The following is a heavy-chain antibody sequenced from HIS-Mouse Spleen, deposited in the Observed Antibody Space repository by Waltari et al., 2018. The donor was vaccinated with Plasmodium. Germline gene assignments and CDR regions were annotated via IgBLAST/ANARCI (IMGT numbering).Heavy chain of an antibody. Sequence: EVQLVESGGGLVQPGGSLRLSCAASGFTFSSYWMSWVRQAPGKGREWVANIKEDGSEKYYVDAVKGGFTISRDNAKNSLYLQMNSLRAEDTAGYYCASSWYWYFDLWGRGTLVTVSS. V-gene: IGHV3-7*01. CDR3: ASSWYWYFDL. J-gene: IGHJ2*01. CDR1: GFTFSSYW. D-gene: IGHD6-13*01. CDR2: IKEDGSEK.